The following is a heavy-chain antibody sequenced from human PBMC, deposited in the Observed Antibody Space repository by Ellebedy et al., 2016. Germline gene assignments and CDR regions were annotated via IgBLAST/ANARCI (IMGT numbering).Heavy chain of an antibody. J-gene: IGHJ4*02. D-gene: IGHD3-22*01. Sequence: GESLKISXAASGFTFRAYDMHWVRQAPGKWLEWVALISHDGAKTYYAESVKGRFTITRDNSKTTLYLQMNSLRVDDTAVYYCARDRPYFDTSGSHPALDYWGQGTLVTVS. CDR2: ISHDGAKT. V-gene: IGHV3-30-3*01. CDR3: ARDRPYFDTSGSHPALDY. CDR1: GFTFRAYD.